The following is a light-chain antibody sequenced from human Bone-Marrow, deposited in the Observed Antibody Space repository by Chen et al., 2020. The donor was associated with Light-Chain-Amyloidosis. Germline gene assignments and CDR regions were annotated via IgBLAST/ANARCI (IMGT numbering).Light chain of an antibody. CDR3: QSYDTRLSGLYV. J-gene: IGLJ1*01. CDR2: AND. CDR1: SSNIGAGYD. Sequence: QSVLTQPPSVSGAPGQRVTISCTGSSSNIGAGYDVHWYQQLPVTAPKLLIYANDNRPSGVPDRYAGSKSGTSASLAITGLQAEEEADYYCQSYDTRLSGLYVFGTGTKVTVL. V-gene: IGLV1-40*01.